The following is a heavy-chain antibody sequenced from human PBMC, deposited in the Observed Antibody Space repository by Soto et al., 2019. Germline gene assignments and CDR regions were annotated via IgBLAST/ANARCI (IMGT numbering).Heavy chain of an antibody. CDR3: ARESAIAVAGKKSMDV. CDR2: TYYRSKWYN. J-gene: IGHJ6*02. CDR1: GDSVSSNSAA. V-gene: IGHV6-1*01. Sequence: SETLSLTCAISGDSVSSNSAAWNWIRQSPSRGLEWLGRTYYRSKWYNDYAVSVKSRITINPDTSKNQFSLQLNSVTPEDTAVYYCARESAIAVAGKKSMDVWGQGTTVTV. D-gene: IGHD6-19*01.